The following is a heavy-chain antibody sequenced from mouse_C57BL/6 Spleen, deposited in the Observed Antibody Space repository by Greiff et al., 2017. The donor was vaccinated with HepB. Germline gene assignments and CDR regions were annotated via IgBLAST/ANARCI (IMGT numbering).Heavy chain of an antibody. CDR3: ARDFPYYYGSSPRYFDV. D-gene: IGHD1-1*01. J-gene: IGHJ1*03. V-gene: IGHV5-4*01. CDR2: ISDGGSYT. Sequence: EVNLVESGGGLVKPGGSLKLSCAASGFTFSSYAMSWVRQTPEKRLEWVATISDGGSYTYYPDNVKGRFTISRDNAKNNLYLQMSHLKSEDTAMYYCARDFPYYYGSSPRYFDVWGTGTTVTVSS. CDR1: GFTFSSYA.